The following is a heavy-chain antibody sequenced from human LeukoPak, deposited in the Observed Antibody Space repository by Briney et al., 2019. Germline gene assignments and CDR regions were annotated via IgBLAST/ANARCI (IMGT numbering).Heavy chain of an antibody. V-gene: IGHV4-39*02. D-gene: IGHD3-10*01. J-gene: IGHJ6*03. CDR3: ARGRGIYYYYYYMDV. CDR1: GGSISSSSYN. CDR2: IDNSGYT. Sequence: PSETLSLTCTVSGGSISSSSYNWGWIRQPPGKGLEWIGSIDNSGYTYYNPSLKSRVTISVDTSEDQFSLQLSSVTAADTAVYYCARGRGIYYYYYYMDVWGKGTTVTVSS.